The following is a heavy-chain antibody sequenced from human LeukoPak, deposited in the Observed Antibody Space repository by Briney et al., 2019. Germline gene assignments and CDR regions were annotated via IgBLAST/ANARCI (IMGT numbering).Heavy chain of an antibody. D-gene: IGHD3-22*01. Sequence: HPSETLSLTCTASGGSISSGGYYWSWIRQHPGKGLEWIGYISYSGNTYYNPSLKSRLAISVDTSKNQFSLKLSSVTAADTAVYFCARENYFARSGHTLRYFDLWGRGPLVTVSS. CDR1: GGSISSGGYY. CDR3: ARENYFARSGHTLRYFDL. CDR2: ISYSGNT. J-gene: IGHJ2*01. V-gene: IGHV4-31*02.